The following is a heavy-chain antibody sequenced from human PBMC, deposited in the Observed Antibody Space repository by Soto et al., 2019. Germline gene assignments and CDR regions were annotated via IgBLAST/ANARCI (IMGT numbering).Heavy chain of an antibody. J-gene: IGHJ4*02. CDR1: GFTFSDYY. Sequence: GGSLRLSCAASGFTFSDYYMSWIRQAPGKGLEWVSYISSSSYTNYADSVKGRFTISRDNAKNSLYLQMNSLRAEDTAVYYCARATGDSSGRYFDYWGQGTLVTVSS. CDR2: ISSSSYT. CDR3: ARATGDSSGRYFDY. D-gene: IGHD3-22*01. V-gene: IGHV3-11*06.